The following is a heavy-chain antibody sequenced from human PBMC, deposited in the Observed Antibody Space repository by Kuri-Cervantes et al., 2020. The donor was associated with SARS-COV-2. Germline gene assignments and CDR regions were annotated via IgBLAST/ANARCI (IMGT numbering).Heavy chain of an antibody. J-gene: IGHJ5*02. CDR3: ARDGRGSSSEWFDP. Sequence: GESLKISCAASGFTFSSYAMHWVRQAPGKGLEWVAVISYDGSNKYYANSVKGRFTIFRDNSKNTLYLQMNILRAEDTAVYYCARDGRGSSSEWFDPWGQGTLVTVSS. CDR1: GFTFSSYA. V-gene: IGHV3-30-3*01. D-gene: IGHD6-6*01. CDR2: ISYDGSNK.